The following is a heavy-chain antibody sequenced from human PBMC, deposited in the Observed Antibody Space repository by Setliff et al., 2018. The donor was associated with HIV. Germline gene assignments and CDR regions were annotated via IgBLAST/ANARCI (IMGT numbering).Heavy chain of an antibody. CDR3: TPWRELGGV. CDR1: GFNFRNAW. CDR2: IKTKSDGGTT. V-gene: IGHV3-15*01. J-gene: IGHJ4*02. D-gene: IGHD1-26*01. Sequence: LRLSCAASGFNFRNAWMSWVRQASGGGLEWVGRIKTKSDGGTTDYAAPVKGRFTISRDDSKNTLYLQMNSLQAEDTAVYYCTPWRELGGVWGQGTPVTVSS.